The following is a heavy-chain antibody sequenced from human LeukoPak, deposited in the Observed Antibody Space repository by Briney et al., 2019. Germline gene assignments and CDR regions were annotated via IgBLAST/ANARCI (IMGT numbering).Heavy chain of an antibody. CDR3: ARARYGSGGYFFDF. V-gene: IGHV3-7*04. D-gene: IGHD3-10*01. Sequence: PGGSLRLSCAASGFNFNSYWMSWVRQAPGKGLECVANIKQDGSEIYFVDSVKGRLTISRDNAKSSLYLQMNSLRGEDTGVYYCARARYGSGGYFFDFWGQGTLVTVSS. CDR1: GFNFNSYW. CDR2: IKQDGSEI. J-gene: IGHJ4*02.